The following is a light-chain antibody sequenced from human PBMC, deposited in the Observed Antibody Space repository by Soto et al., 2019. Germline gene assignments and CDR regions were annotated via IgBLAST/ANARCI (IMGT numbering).Light chain of an antibody. CDR1: QGISSY. Sequence: IKLTQSPSALSASVGDRVTITCRASQGISSYLSWYQQKPGKAPTLLIHAASTLQSGVPSRFSGSGSGTDFTLTISSLQPEDFATYYCQQLNSYPRTFGQGTKVAIK. V-gene: IGKV1-9*01. CDR2: AAS. CDR3: QQLNSYPRT. J-gene: IGKJ1*01.